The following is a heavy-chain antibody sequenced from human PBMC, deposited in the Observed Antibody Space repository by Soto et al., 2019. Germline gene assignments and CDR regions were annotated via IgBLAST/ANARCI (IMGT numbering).Heavy chain of an antibody. CDR1: GFTCSTYA. CDR2: ISYDGNNK. CDR3: AKEAAPRRDNDN. D-gene: IGHD3-9*01. Sequence: QVQLVESGGGVVQPGTALRLSCAASGFTCSTYAMHWVRQTPDKVLDWLAVISYDGNNKYYADSVKGRFTIYRDNSKNTLYLQMDSLRPEDTAVYYCAKEAAPRRDNDNWGQGTLVTVSS. J-gene: IGHJ4*02. V-gene: IGHV3-30*18.